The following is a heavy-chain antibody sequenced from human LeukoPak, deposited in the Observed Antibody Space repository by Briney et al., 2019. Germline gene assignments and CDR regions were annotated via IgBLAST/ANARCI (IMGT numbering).Heavy chain of an antibody. CDR3: AKDSVPYYYGSGSYPDY. V-gene: IGHV3-23*01. D-gene: IGHD3-10*01. CDR1: GFTFSSYA. CDR2: ISGSGGST. Sequence: PGGSLRLSCAASGFTFSSYAMSWVRQAPGKGLEWVSAISGSGGSTYYADSVKGRFTISRDNFKNTLYLQMNSLRADDTAVYYCAKDSVPYYYGSGSYPDYWGQGTLVTVSS. J-gene: IGHJ4*02.